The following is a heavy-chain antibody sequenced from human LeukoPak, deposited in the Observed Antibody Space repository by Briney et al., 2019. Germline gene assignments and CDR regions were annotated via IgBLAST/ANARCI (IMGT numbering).Heavy chain of an antibody. J-gene: IGHJ4*02. CDR1: GGSFSGYY. V-gene: IGHV4-34*01. CDR2: INHSGST. D-gene: IGHD2-2*02. CDR3: ARAGYCSSTSCYMSFDY. Sequence: SETLSLTCAVYGGSFSGYYWSWIRQPPGEGLEWIGEINHSGSTNYNPSLKSRVTISVDTSKNQFSLKLSSVTAADTAVYYCARAGYCSSTSCYMSFDYWGQGTLVTVSS.